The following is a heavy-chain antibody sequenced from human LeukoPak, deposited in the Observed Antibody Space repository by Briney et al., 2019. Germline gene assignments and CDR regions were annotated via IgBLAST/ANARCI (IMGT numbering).Heavy chain of an antibody. J-gene: IGHJ4*02. D-gene: IGHD3/OR15-3a*01. CDR3: ATSYDMGWLIGY. V-gene: IGHV3-7*03. CDR2: IKQDGSEK. Sequence: GGSLRLSCAASGFTFGDTWMNWVRQAPGQGPEWVANIKQDGSEKFYVASVKGRFTISRDNAKNSLYLQMNSLRAEDTALYYCATSYDMGWLIGYWGQGTLVTVSS. CDR1: GFTFGDTW.